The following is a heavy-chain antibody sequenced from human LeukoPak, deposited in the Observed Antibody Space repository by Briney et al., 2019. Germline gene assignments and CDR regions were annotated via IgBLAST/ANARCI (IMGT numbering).Heavy chain of an antibody. CDR1: GGTFSSYA. D-gene: IGHD6-13*01. CDR3: AREGLELVLSLLC. Sequence: SVKVSCKASGGTFSSYAISWVRQAPGQGLEWMGRIIPILGIANYAQKFQGRVTITADKSTSTAYMELSSLRSEDTAVYYCAREGLELVLSLLCWGQGTLVTVSS. J-gene: IGHJ4*02. V-gene: IGHV1-69*04. CDR2: IIPILGIA.